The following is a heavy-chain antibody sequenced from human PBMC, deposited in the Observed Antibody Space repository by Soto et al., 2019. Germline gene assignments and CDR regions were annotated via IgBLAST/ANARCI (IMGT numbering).Heavy chain of an antibody. CDR1: GFTFSSYA. CDR2: ISYDGSNK. J-gene: IGHJ5*02. D-gene: IGHD6-13*01. CDR3: ERDSSRWYFGSYNWVDH. Sequence: GGSLRRSCAASGFTFSSYAMHCVGQAPGKVLELLAVISYDGSNKYYADSVKGRFTISRENSNNTLYLQMNSLRAEDTAVYYCERDSSRWYFGSYNWVDHWSQVNLVTVSS. V-gene: IGHV3-30-3*01.